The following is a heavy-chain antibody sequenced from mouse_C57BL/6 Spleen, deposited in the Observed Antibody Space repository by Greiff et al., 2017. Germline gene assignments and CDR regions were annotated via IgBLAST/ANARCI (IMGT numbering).Heavy chain of an antibody. D-gene: IGHD2-3*01. Sequence: EVKLVESGGDLVKPGGSLKLSCAASGFTFSSYGMSWVRQTPEKSLEWVATISSGGSYTYYPDSVKGRFTISRDNAKNTQYLQMSSLKSEDTAMYYCARQRGYDGFSPGYWGQGTTLTVAS. CDR2: ISSGGSYT. CDR3: ARQRGYDGFSPGY. J-gene: IGHJ2*01. V-gene: IGHV5-6*01. CDR1: GFTFSSYG.